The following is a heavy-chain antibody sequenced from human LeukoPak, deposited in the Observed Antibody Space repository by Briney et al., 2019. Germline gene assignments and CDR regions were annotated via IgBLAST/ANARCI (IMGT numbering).Heavy chain of an antibody. CDR3: ARYKSGGGRAMDV. D-gene: IGHD1-1*01. CDR2: IYYSGST. J-gene: IGHJ6*04. CDR1: GGSISSSSYY. V-gene: IGHV4-39*01. Sequence: PSETLSLTCTVSGGSISSSSYYWGWIRQPPGKGLEWIGSIYYSGSTYYNPSLKSRVTISVDTSKNQFSLKLSSVTAADTAVYYCARYKSGGGRAMDVWGKGTTVTVSS.